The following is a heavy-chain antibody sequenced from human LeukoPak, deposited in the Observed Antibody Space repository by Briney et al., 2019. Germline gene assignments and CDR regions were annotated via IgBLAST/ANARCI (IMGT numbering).Heavy chain of an antibody. CDR2: IYYSGST. J-gene: IGHJ4*02. Sequence: PSETLSLTCTVSGASISSYYWGWIRQPPGKGLEWIGYIYYSGSTNYNPSLKSRVTISVDTSKNQFSLNLSSVTAADTAVYYCARVVAVAVYDYWGQGTLVTVSS. D-gene: IGHD6-19*01. CDR3: ARVVAVAVYDY. V-gene: IGHV4-59*01. CDR1: GASISSYY.